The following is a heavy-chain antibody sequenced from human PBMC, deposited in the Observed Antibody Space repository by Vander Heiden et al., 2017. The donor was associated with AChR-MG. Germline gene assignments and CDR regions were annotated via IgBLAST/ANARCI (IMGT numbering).Heavy chain of an antibody. CDR3: ARGNVVAVTDYGCDYDYGMDV. Sequence: EAQLVEPGGGLVPPGGSLRPSCAASGFTISRYNMNWVGQDPGKGLEWVSYISSRSSTIYYADSVQGRCRIARDDAKDSLYLQRNSRRAEDTAVYYWARGNVVAVTDYGCDYDYGMDVWVQGTTVMVS. D-gene: IGHD6-19*01. V-gene: IGHV3-48*01. CDR2: ISSRSSTI. CDR1: GFTISRYN. J-gene: IGHJ6*02.